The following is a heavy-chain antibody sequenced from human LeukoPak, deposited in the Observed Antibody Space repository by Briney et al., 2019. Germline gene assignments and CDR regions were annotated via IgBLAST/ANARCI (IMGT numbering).Heavy chain of an antibody. J-gene: IGHJ4*02. Sequence: GESLKISCKGSGYSFTSYWITWVRQMPGKGLEWMGRIDPSDSDTKYSPSFQGHVTIPADKSTSTAYLQWSSLKASDTAMYYCARHTSLWFGELPNDFDYWGQGTLVTVSS. CDR2: IDPSDSDT. D-gene: IGHD3-10*01. CDR3: ARHTSLWFGELPNDFDY. V-gene: IGHV5-10-1*01. CDR1: GYSFTSYW.